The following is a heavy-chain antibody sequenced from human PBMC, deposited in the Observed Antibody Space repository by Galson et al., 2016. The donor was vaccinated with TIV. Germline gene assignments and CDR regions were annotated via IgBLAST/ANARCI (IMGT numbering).Heavy chain of an antibody. V-gene: IGHV1-2*02. J-gene: IGHJ4*02. CDR1: GDTFTGYY. D-gene: IGHD4-17*01. Sequence: SVKVSCKASGDTFTGYYVHWVRQAPGQGLEWMGWIDPRSVATNYAQKFQGRVTMTRDTSISTAHMELTRLTPDDTAVYYCARARYGDDFDYWGQGTLVTVSS. CDR2: IDPRSVAT. CDR3: ARARYGDDFDY.